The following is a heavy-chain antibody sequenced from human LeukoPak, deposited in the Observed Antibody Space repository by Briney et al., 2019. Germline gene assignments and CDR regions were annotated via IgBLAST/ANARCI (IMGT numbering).Heavy chain of an antibody. CDR3: ASLWDDSTDSEYHFDY. V-gene: IGHV3-66*01. CDR2: IYTGGST. J-gene: IGHJ4*02. D-gene: IGHD2-2*01. CDR1: GFSVTNSY. Sequence: GGSLRHSRVAPGFSVTNSYLSGVHQAPGKGLEWVSVIYTGGSTHYADSVKGRFTISRDNSKNTLYLQMNSLRAEDTAVYYCASLWDDSTDSEYHFDYWGQGTLVTVPS.